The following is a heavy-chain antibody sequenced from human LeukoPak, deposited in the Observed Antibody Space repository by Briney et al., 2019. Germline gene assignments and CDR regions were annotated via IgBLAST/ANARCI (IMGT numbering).Heavy chain of an antibody. J-gene: IGHJ4*02. CDR1: GFTFSDYY. CDR2: ISSSGSTI. V-gene: IGHV3-11*01. CDR3: ARDLTDGWVDY. D-gene: IGHD6-19*01. Sequence: GGSLRLSCAASGFTFSDYYMSWIRQAPGKGLEWVSYISSSGSTIYYADSVKGRFTISRDNAKNSLYLHMNSLRAEDTAVYYCARDLTDGWVDYWGQGTLVTVSS.